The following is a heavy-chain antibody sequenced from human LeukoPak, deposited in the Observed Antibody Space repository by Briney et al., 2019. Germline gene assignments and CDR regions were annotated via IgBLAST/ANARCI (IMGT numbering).Heavy chain of an antibody. V-gene: IGHV3-33*06. CDR2: IWYDGSNK. Sequence: GGSLRLSCAASGFTFSSYGMHWVRQAPGKGLEWVAVIWYDGSNKYYADSGKGRFTISIDNSKNTLYLQMNSLRAEDTAVYYCAKDYIGYSYGIFDYWGQGTLVTVSS. CDR1: GFTFSSYG. D-gene: IGHD5-18*01. J-gene: IGHJ4*02. CDR3: AKDYIGYSYGIFDY.